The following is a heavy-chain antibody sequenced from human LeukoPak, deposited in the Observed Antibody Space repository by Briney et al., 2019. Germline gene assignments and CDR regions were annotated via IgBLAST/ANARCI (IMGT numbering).Heavy chain of an antibody. CDR2: IYHSGST. Sequence: SEILSLTCTVSGYSISSGYYWGWIRQPPGKGLEWIGSIYHSGSTYYNPSLKSRVTISVDTSKNQFSLKLSSVTAADTAVYYCARGLNSGTLPVWGQGTLVTVSS. V-gene: IGHV4-38-2*02. CDR3: ARGLNSGTLPV. D-gene: IGHD1-26*01. J-gene: IGHJ4*02. CDR1: GYSISSGYY.